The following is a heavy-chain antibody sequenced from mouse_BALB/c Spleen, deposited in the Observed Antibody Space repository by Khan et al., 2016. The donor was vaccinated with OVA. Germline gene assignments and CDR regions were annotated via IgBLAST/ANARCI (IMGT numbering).Heavy chain of an antibody. J-gene: IGHJ2*01. CDR2: INPTSGYT. CDR3: TRDRIDY. Sequence: QVQLQQSGAELAKPGASVKMSCKASGYTFTTYWMHWVKQRPGQGLEWIGYINPTSGYTDYTEKFKERATLSADKSSSTAYMQLSSLTSEDSAVYYCTRDRIDYWGQGTTLTVSS. V-gene: IGHV1-7*01. CDR1: GYTFTTYW.